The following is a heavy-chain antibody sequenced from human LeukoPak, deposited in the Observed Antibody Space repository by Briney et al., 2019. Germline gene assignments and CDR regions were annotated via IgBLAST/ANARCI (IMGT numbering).Heavy chain of an antibody. J-gene: IGHJ3*01. D-gene: IGHD2-8*01. CDR2: IRNKRGGTA. V-gene: IGHV3-15*01. CDR1: GFIFANDW. CDR3: TRLNARDASDA. Sequence: SGGSLRLSCGASGFIFANDWMSWVRQAPGKGLEWVGRIRNKRGGTADYAAPVKGRITISRDDSTNTLYLQINSLKTEDTGIYFCTRLNARDASDAWGQGTMVTVSS.